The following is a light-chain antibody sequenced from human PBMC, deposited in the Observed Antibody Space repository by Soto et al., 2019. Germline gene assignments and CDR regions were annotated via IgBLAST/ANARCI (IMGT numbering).Light chain of an antibody. Sequence: EIVLTQSPGTLSVSSGEGATLSCRASQFVTSGHLAWYQQKPGQAPRLLIYDASTRATGIPDRFSGSGSGTDFSLTISRLELEDFAVYYCQQYGSSVTFGQGTRLEIK. CDR3: QQYGSSVT. CDR2: DAS. V-gene: IGKV3-20*01. J-gene: IGKJ5*01. CDR1: QFVTSGH.